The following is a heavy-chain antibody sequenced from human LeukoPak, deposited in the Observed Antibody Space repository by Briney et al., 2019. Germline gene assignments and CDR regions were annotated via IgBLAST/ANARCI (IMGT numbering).Heavy chain of an antibody. V-gene: IGHV3-7*01. CDR3: ARDRYCSGGSCNTIGYFDY. Sequence: PGGSLRLSCAASGFTFSTYWMGWVRQAPGKGLEWVANIKQDGSEKYYVDSVRGRFTISRDNAQNSLCLQMSSLRVEDTAVYYCARDRYCSGGSCNTIGYFDYWGQGTLVPVSS. D-gene: IGHD2-15*01. J-gene: IGHJ4*02. CDR2: IKQDGSEK. CDR1: GFTFSTYW.